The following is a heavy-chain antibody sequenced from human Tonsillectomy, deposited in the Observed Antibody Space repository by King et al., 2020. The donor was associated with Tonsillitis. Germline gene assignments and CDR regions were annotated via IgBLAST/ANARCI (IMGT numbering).Heavy chain of an antibody. CDR1: GYTLAELS. Sequence: QLVQSGAEVKKPGASVKVSCKVSGYTLAELSMHWVRQAPGRGLEWMGTFDTKDGERIYAQKFQGRVTMTEDTSTDTAYMELSSLRSEDTAGYYCATFVEWFVQNTPPNFYYYGMDVWGQGTTVTVSS. CDR2: FDTKDGER. D-gene: IGHD3-3*01. CDR3: ATFVEWFVQNTPPNFYYYGMDV. V-gene: IGHV1-24*01. J-gene: IGHJ6*02.